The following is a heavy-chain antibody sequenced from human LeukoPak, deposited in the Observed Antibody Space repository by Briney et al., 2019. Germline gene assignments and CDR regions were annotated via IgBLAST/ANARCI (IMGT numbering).Heavy chain of an antibody. Sequence: GGSLRLSCAASGFTFDDYAMHWVRQAPGKGLEWVSGISWNSGSIGYADSVKGRFTISRDNAKNSLYLQMNSLRAEDTALYYCAKHILDGYSYGYLDYWGQGTLVTVSS. J-gene: IGHJ4*02. CDR3: AKHILDGYSYGYLDY. CDR1: GFTFDDYA. CDR2: ISWNSGSI. V-gene: IGHV3-9*01. D-gene: IGHD5-18*01.